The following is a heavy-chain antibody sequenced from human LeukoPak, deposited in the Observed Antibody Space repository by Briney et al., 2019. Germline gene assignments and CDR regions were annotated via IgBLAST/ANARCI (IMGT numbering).Heavy chain of an antibody. CDR2: ISGSGGTT. Sequence: GGSLRLSCAASGFTFTTFAMNWVRQAPGRGLEWVSVISGSGGTTYYADSVKGRFTISRDNSKNTLSLQMNSLRGEDTAAYYCARAAVAGDNWFDPWGQGTLVTVSS. CDR1: GFTFTTFA. J-gene: IGHJ5*02. CDR3: ARAAVAGDNWFDP. D-gene: IGHD6-19*01. V-gene: IGHV3-23*01.